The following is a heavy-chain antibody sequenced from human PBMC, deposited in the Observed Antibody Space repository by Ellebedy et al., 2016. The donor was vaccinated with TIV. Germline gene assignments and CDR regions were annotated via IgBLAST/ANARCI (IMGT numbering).Heavy chain of an antibody. CDR3: VRDLHWSYFD. CDR2: IKENGSEE. CDR1: GFTFGDYA. Sequence: GESLKISCTASGFTFGDYALNWIRQAPGKGLEWVANIKENGSEEYYVDSVKGRFPISRDNAKNSLYLQMNSLRAEDTAVYYCVRDLHWSYFDWGQGTLVTVSS. J-gene: IGHJ4*02. D-gene: IGHD1-26*01. V-gene: IGHV3-7*03.